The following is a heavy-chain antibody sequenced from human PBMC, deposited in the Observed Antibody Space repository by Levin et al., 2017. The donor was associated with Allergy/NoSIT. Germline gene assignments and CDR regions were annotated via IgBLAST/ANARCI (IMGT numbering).Heavy chain of an antibody. CDR1: GDTFTYNW. V-gene: IGHV5-51*01. D-gene: IGHD6-19*01. CDR2: IYLHDSDT. J-gene: IGHJ3*01. Sequence: KVSCKGSGDTFTYNWIGWVRQMPGKGLEWMAIIYLHDSDTRYNPSFQGQVTISADKSISTVYLQWGSQRASDTAIYYFARSMAGILDAFDLWGQGTLVSVSS. CDR3: ARSMAGILDAFDL.